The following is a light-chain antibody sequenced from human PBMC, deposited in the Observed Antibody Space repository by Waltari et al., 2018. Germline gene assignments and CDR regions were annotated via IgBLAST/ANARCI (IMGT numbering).Light chain of an antibody. CDR2: DNG. CDR3: QVWESTSDHRV. V-gene: IGLV3-21*02. J-gene: IGLJ3*02. CDR1: DIGSKS. Sequence: SYVLTQPPSVSVPPGPTARISRGASDIGSKSVHCSQQKPGQAPVLVVYDNGDRPSGNPERFSGSNSGYTATLTISSVEAGDEADYYCQVWESTSDHRVFGGGTKLTVL.